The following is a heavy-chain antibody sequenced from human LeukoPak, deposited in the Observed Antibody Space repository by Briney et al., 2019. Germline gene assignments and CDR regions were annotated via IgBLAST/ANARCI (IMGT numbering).Heavy chain of an antibody. CDR3: ARSDSSLAFDY. V-gene: IGHV1-46*01. CDR1: GYTFTSYY. J-gene: IGHJ4*02. Sequence: ASVKVSCKASGYTFTSYYIHWVRQAPGQGLEWMGIINPSGGSTSYAQKFQGRVTMTRDTSTSTVYMELSSLRSEDTAVYYCARSDSSLAFDYWGQGTLVTVSS. CDR2: INPSGGST. D-gene: IGHD2-15*01.